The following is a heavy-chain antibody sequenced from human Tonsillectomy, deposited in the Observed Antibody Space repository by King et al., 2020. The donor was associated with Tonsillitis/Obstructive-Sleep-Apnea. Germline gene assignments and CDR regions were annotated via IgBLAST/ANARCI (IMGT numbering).Heavy chain of an antibody. J-gene: IGHJ4*02. CDR3: AKDKARFLVWIGTYSVDY. CDR2: ISWNSDSM. Sequence: VQLVESGGGLEQPGRSLRLSCAASGFTFDEYAMHWVRQVPGKGLEWVSGISWNSDSMGFADSVKGRFTISRDNAKNSLYLQMNSLRTEDTALDYCAKDKARFLVWIGTYSVDYGGQGTQVTVSS. V-gene: IGHV3-9*01. D-gene: IGHD3-3*01. CDR1: GFTFDEYA.